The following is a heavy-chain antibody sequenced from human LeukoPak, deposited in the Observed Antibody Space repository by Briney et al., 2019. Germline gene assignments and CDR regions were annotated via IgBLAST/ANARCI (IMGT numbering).Heavy chain of an antibody. V-gene: IGHV4-34*01. CDR3: ARLRAGVGEFSLDY. CDR1: GGSFSGYY. CDR2: INHSGST. D-gene: IGHD3-10*01. Sequence: PSETLSLTCAVYGGSFSGYYWSWIRQPPGKGLEWIGEINHSGSTNYNPSLKSRVTISVDTSKNQFSLKLSSLTAADTAVYYCARLRAGVGEFSLDYWGQGTLVTVSS. J-gene: IGHJ4*02.